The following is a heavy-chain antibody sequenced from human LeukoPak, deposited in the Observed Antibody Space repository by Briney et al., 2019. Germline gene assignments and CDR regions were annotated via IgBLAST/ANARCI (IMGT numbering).Heavy chain of an antibody. J-gene: IGHJ4*02. Sequence: KTSETLSLTCTVSGGSISSSSYYWGWIRQPPGKGLEWIGSIYYSGSTYYNPSLKSRVTISVDTSKNQFSLKLSSVTAADTAVYYCARHNPNGDYAPLFDYWGQGTLVTVSS. D-gene: IGHD4-17*01. CDR2: IYYSGST. CDR3: ARHNPNGDYAPLFDY. V-gene: IGHV4-39*01. CDR1: GGSISSSSYY.